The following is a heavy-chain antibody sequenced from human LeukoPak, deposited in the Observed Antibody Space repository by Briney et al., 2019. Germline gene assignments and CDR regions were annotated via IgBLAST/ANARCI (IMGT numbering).Heavy chain of an antibody. CDR3: ARDLNPFNWGDDAFDI. Sequence: RASVKVSCKASGGTFSSYAISWVRQAPGQGLEWMGRIVPIFGTANYAQKFQGRVTITTDESTSTAYMELSSLRSEDTAVYYCARDLNPFNWGDDAFDIWGQGTMVTVSS. V-gene: IGHV1-69*05. CDR1: GGTFSSYA. D-gene: IGHD7-27*01. CDR2: IVPIFGTA. J-gene: IGHJ3*02.